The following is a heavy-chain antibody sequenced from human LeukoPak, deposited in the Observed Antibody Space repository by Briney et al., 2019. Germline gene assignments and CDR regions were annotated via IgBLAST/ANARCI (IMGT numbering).Heavy chain of an antibody. CDR1: GGSISSYY. D-gene: IGHD2-2*01. J-gene: IGHJ4*02. Sequence: PSESLSLTCLVSGGSISSYYWSWIRQPAGEGLEWIGRTYTRGSTNYNPSLKSRVTMPVDTSKNQFSLKLSSVTAADTAVYYCASLGYCSSTSCRRDYFDYWGQGTLVTVSS. CDR3: ASLGYCSSTSCRRDYFDY. CDR2: TYTRGST. V-gene: IGHV4-4*07.